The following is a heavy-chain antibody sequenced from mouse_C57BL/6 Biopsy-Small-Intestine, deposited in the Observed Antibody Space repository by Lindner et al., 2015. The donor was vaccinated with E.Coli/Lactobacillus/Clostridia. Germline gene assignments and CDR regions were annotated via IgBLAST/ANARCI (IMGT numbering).Heavy chain of an antibody. V-gene: IGHV1-72*04. CDR3: ATAGHGQWLVD. CDR1: GYSFTGQF. J-gene: IGHJ4*01. Sequence: SVKVSCKASGYSFTGQFIHWVRQAPGQGLEWMGWINPQSGGTNYAPKFQGRVTVTRDTSITTAYVVLTSLRSDGTAVYYCATAGHGQWLVDWGQGTLVTVSS. CDR2: INPQSGGT. D-gene: IGHD1-2*01.